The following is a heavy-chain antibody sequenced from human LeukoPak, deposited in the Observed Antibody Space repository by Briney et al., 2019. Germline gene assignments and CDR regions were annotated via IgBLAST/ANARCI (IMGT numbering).Heavy chain of an antibody. V-gene: IGHV3-74*01. CDR3: AKGPRPDITVAHTVEN. D-gene: IGHD6-19*01. Sequence: GGSLRLSCAASGFTFSLYWMHWVRHTPGKGLVWASRLNSDGSITTYADSVKGRFTISRDNAKNTLYLQMNSVRAEDTAVYYCAKGPRPDITVAHTVENWGQGTLVTVSS. CDR2: LNSDGSIT. J-gene: IGHJ4*02. CDR1: GFTFSLYW.